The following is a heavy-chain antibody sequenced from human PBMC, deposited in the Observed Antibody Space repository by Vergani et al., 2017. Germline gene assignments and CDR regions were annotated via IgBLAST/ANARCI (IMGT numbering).Heavy chain of an antibody. J-gene: IGHJ5*02. V-gene: IGHV3-48*01. Sequence: EVQLVESGGGLVQPGGSLRLSCAASGFTFSSYSMNWVRQAPGKGLEWVSYISSSSSTIYYADSMKGRFTISRDNAKNSLYLQMNSLRAEDTAVYYCASSRGYSYGSSLVGWFDPWGQGTLVTVSS. D-gene: IGHD5-18*01. CDR2: ISSSSSTI. CDR3: ASSRGYSYGSSLVGWFDP. CDR1: GFTFSSYS.